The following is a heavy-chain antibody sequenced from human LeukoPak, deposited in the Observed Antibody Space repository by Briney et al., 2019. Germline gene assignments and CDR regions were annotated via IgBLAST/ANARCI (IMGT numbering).Heavy chain of an antibody. J-gene: IGHJ5*02. CDR2: INHSGST. D-gene: IGHD2-2*01. V-gene: IGHV4-34*01. CDR1: GGSFSGYY. CDR3: ARGQGVPAARHSNWFDP. Sequence: SETLSLTCAVYGGSFSGYYWSWFRQPPGKGLEWIGEINHSGSTNYNPSLKSRVTISVDTSKNQFSLKLSSVTAADTAVYYCARGQGVPAARHSNWFDPWGQGTLVTVSS.